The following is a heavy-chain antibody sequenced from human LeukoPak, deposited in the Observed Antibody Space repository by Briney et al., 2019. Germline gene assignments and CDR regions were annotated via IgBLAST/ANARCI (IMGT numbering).Heavy chain of an antibody. CDR2: IIPIFGTA. CDR1: GGTFSSYA. D-gene: IGHD1/OR15-1a*01. Sequence: SVKVSCKASGGTFSSYAICWVRQAPGQGLEWMGRIIPIFGTANYAQKFQGRVTITTDESTSTAYMELSSLRSEDTAVYYCATGPGYWNNDAFDIWGQGTMVTVSS. CDR3: ATGPGYWNNDAFDI. J-gene: IGHJ3*02. V-gene: IGHV1-69*05.